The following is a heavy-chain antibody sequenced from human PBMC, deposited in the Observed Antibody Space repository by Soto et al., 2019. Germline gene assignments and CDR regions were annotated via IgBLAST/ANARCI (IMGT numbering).Heavy chain of an antibody. V-gene: IGHV3-33*01. J-gene: IGHJ6*02. CDR3: ASPAPGTAMGRGLYYGMDV. Sequence: PGGSLRLSCAASGFTFSSYGMHWVRQAPGKGLEWVAVIWYDGSNKYYADSVKGRFTISRDNSKNTLYLQMNSLRAEDTAVYYCASPAPGTAMGRGLYYGMDVWGQGATVTVSS. D-gene: IGHD5-18*01. CDR2: IWYDGSNK. CDR1: GFTFSSYG.